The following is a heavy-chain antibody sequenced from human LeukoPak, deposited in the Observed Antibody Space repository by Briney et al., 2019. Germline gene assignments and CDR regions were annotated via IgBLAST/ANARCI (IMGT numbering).Heavy chain of an antibody. CDR2: IYPDDSDT. D-gene: IGHD2-8*01. Sequence: GESLKISCKGSGYSFTSYWNGWVRQMPGKGLEGMGIIYPDDSDTKYSPSFQGQVTISADKSISTAYLQWSSLKASDTAMYYCARLAFCTNAVCFSNYYYSMDVWGRGTTVTVSS. CDR3: ARLAFCTNAVCFSNYYYSMDV. J-gene: IGHJ6*03. CDR1: GYSFTSYW. V-gene: IGHV5-51*01.